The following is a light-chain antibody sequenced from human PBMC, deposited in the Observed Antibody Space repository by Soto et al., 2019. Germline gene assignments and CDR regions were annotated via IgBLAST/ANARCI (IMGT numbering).Light chain of an antibody. J-gene: IGLJ2*01. Sequence: QSVLTQPPSVSGAPGQRVTISCTGSSSNIGAGYDVHWYQQLPGRAPKLLISGNTNRPSGVPDRFSGSKSGTSASLAITGLQAEDEADYYCLSFDSSLSVVFGGGTKLTV. CDR3: LSFDSSLSVV. V-gene: IGLV1-40*01. CDR2: GNT. CDR1: SSNIGAGYD.